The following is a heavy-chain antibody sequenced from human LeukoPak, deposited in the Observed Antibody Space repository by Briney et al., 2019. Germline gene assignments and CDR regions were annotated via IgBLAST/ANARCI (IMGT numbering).Heavy chain of an antibody. J-gene: IGHJ3*02. Sequence: GGSLRLSCAASGFTFSRYGMHWVRQAPGKWLEWLAVIWYDGSKEYYIDSVKGRFTISRDNSRNTLSLQMNSLRAEDTAVYHCARYNGPLDAFDIWGLGTMVTVSS. V-gene: IGHV3-33*01. CDR1: GFTFSRYG. CDR3: ARYNGPLDAFDI. D-gene: IGHD2-8*01. CDR2: IWYDGSKE.